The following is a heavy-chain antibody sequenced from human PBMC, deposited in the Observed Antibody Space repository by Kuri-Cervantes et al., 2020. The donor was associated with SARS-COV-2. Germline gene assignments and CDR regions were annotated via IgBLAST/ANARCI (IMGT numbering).Heavy chain of an antibody. J-gene: IGHJ5*02. Sequence: ASVKVSCKASGYTYTKYGLSWVRQAPGQGLEWMGWISAYNGNTNYAQKPQGRVTMTTDTSTSTAYMELRSLRSDDTAVYYCARSGTVLWFGELFPGTTGNWFDPWGQGTLVTVSS. CDR2: ISAYNGNT. CDR3: ARSGTVLWFGELFPGTTGNWFDP. V-gene: IGHV1-18*01. D-gene: IGHD3-10*01. CDR1: GYTYTKYG.